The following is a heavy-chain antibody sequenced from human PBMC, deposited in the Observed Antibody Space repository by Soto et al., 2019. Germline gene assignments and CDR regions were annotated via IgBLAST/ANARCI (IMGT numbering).Heavy chain of an antibody. D-gene: IGHD2-8*02. CDR2: MNPNSGNT. J-gene: IGHJ5*02. Sequence: AASVKVSCKASGYTFTSYDINWVRQATGQGLEWMGWMNPNSGNTGYAQKFQGRVTMTRNTSISTAYMELSSLRSEDTAVYYCARGSEPRGYGWKRLRGWFDPWGQGTLVTVSS. CDR1: GYTFTSYD. V-gene: IGHV1-8*01. CDR3: ARGSEPRGYGWKRLRGWFDP.